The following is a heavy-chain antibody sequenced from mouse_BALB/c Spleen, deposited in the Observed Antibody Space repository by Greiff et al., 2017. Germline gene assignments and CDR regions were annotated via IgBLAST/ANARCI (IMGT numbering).Heavy chain of an antibody. V-gene: IGHV1-87*01. J-gene: IGHJ1*01. CDR3: ARRGERGYFDV. D-gene: IGHD2-13*01. Sequence: QVQLQQSGAELARPGASVKLSCKASGYTFTSYWMQWVKQRPGQGLEWIGAIYPGDGDTRYTQKFKGKATLTADKSSSTAYMQLSSLASEDSAVYYCARRGERGYFDVWGAGATVTVSS. CDR1: GYTFTSYW. CDR2: IYPGDGDT.